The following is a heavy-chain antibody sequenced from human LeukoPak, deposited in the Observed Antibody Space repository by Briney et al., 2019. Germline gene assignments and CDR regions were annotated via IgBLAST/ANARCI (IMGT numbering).Heavy chain of an antibody. D-gene: IGHD3-10*01. CDR3: ARDYPYYGSGSYYGSEGGNWFDP. CDR1: GYTFTGYY. V-gene: IGHV1-2*02. Sequence: ASVTVSCKASGYTFTGYYMHWVRQAPGQGLEWMGWINPNSGGTNYAQKFQGRVTMTRDTSISTAYMELSRLRSDDTAVYYCARDYPYYGSGSYYGSEGGNWFDPWGQGTLVTVSS. CDR2: INPNSGGT. J-gene: IGHJ5*02.